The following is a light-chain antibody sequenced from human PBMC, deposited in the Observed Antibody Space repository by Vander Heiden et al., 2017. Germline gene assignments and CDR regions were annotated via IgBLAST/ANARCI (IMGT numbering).Light chain of an antibody. J-gene: IGKJ4*01. CDR2: GAS. V-gene: IGKV1-39*01. Sequence: DIQMTQSPSSLSASVGDRVTISCRASQSVVSYLNWYQQKPGKAPKLLTYGASSLQSGVPSRFSGTGAETDFTLTISSLQPEDFATYYCQQTDTPLGTFGGGTKV. CDR1: QSVVSY. CDR3: QQTDTPLGT.